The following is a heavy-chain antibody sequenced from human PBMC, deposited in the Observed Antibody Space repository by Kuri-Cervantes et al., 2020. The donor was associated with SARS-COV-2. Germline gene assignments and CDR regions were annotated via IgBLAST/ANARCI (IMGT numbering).Heavy chain of an antibody. J-gene: IGHJ4*02. CDR3: AHVEMATNHGEYYFDY. D-gene: IGHD5-24*01. Sequence: ASVKVSCKASGYTFTGYYMHWVRQAPGQGLEWMGWINPNSGGTNYAQKFQGRVTITTDESTSTAYMELSSLRSEDTAVYYCAHVEMATNHGEYYFDYWGQGTLVTVSS. V-gene: IGHV1-2*02. CDR2: INPNSGGT. CDR1: GYTFTGYY.